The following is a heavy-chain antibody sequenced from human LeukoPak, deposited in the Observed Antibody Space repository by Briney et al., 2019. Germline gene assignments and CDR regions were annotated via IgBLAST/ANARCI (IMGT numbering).Heavy chain of an antibody. CDR1: QFNFNKFG. J-gene: IGHJ6*04. Sequence: GGSLRLSCATSQFNFNKFGMTWVRQAPGKGLEWVSSISGNGGSTQYADSVQGRFAISRDNAKNSVHLQMNSLRTEDTAVYYCATRYCSIAACRASSYKCMDDWGKGTTVTVSS. D-gene: IGHD2-2*01. CDR2: ISGNGGST. V-gene: IGHV3-23*01. CDR3: ATRYCSIAACRASSYKCMDD.